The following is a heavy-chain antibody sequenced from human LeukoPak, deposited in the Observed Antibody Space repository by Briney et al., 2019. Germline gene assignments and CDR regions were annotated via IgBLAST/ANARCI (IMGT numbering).Heavy chain of an antibody. CDR2: ISDTGDTT. D-gene: IGHD1-26*01. J-gene: IGHJ4*02. CDR3: AKDCFRWAFDY. Sequence: GGSLRLSCAASGFTFNTYTMSWVRQAPGKGLEWVSVISDTGDTTYYADSVKGRLTISRDNSKSMLYLQMNSLRVEDTAVYYCAKDCFRWAFDYWGPGTLVTVSS. CDR1: GFTFNTYT. V-gene: IGHV3-23*01.